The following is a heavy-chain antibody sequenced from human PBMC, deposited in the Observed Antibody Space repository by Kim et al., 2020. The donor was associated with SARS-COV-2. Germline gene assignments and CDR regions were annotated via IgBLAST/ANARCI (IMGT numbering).Heavy chain of an antibody. CDR2: IWYDGSNK. D-gene: IGHD4-17*01. V-gene: IGHV3-33*06. CDR1: GFTFSSYG. J-gene: IGHJ4*02. CDR3: AKDLNYGGNFGFDY. Sequence: GGSLRLSCAASGFTFSSYGMHWVRQAPGKGLEWVAVIWYDGSNKYYADSVKGRFTISRDNSKNTLYLQMNSLRAEDTAVYYCAKDLNYGGNFGFDYWGQGTLVTVSS.